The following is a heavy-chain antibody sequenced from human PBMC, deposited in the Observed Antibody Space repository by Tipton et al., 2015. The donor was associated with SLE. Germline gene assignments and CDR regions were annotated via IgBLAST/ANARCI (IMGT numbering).Heavy chain of an antibody. CDR3: ARETRIAAAASRRYFQH. CDR1: GYTFTGYY. CDR2: INPNSGGT. J-gene: IGHJ1*01. V-gene: IGHV1-2*02. D-gene: IGHD6-13*01. Sequence: QVQLVQSGAEVKKPGASVKVSCKASGYTFTGYYMHWVRQAPGQGLEWMGWINPNSGGTNYAQKFQGRVTMTRDTSISTAYMELSRLRSDDTAVYYCARETRIAAAASRRYFQHWGQGTLVTVSS.